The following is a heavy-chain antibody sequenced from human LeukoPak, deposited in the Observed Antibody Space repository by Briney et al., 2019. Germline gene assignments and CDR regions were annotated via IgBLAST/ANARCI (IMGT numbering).Heavy chain of an antibody. D-gene: IGHD4-17*01. Sequence: ASVKVSCKASGYTFTGYYMHWVRQAPGQGLEWMGRINPNSGGTNYAQKFQGRVTMTRDTSISTAYMELSSLRSEDTAVYYCARDHDGDDWFDPWGQGTLVTVSS. CDR1: GYTFTGYY. CDR2: INPNSGGT. V-gene: IGHV1-2*06. J-gene: IGHJ5*02. CDR3: ARDHDGDDWFDP.